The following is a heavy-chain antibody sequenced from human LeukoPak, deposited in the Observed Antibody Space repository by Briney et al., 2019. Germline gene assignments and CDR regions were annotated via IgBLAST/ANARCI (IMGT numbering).Heavy chain of an antibody. CDR3: ARWYCSSDTCYHLDV. J-gene: IGHJ6*03. CDR2: SHYSGST. Sequence: SETLSLTCTVSGASVSSYHWSWIRQPPGKGLEWIGYSHYSGSTSYNPSLKSRVTISVDTSKNQFSLKLTSVTTADTAVYYCARWYCSSDTCYHLDVWGKGTTVTVSS. D-gene: IGHD2-2*01. CDR1: GASVSSYH. V-gene: IGHV4-59*02.